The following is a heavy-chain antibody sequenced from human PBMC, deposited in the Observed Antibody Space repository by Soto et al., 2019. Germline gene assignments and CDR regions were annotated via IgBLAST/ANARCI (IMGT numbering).Heavy chain of an antibody. Sequence: GGSLRLSCAASGFTFSSYAMSWVRQVPGKGLEWVSGITSGGGDTYYVDSVKGRFTNSRDNSKNTLELQMKSLRVEDTVVFYCAQDTYYHDTSGYYTFDYWGQGALVTVSS. D-gene: IGHD3-22*01. J-gene: IGHJ4*02. CDR3: AQDTYYHDTSGYYTFDY. V-gene: IGHV3-23*01. CDR2: ITSGGGDT. CDR1: GFTFSSYA.